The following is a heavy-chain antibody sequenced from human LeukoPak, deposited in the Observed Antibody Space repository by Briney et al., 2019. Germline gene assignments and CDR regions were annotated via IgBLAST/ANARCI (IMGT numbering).Heavy chain of an antibody. V-gene: IGHV3-21*01. Sequence: GGSLRLSCAASGFTFSSYSMNWVRQAPGKGLEWVSSISSSSSYIYYADSVKGRFTISRDNAKNSLYLQMNSLRAEDTAVYYCARDGLAAATLHWCFDLWGRGTLVTVSS. CDR2: ISSSSSYI. J-gene: IGHJ2*01. CDR3: ARDGLAAATLHWCFDL. D-gene: IGHD2-15*01. CDR1: GFTFSSYS.